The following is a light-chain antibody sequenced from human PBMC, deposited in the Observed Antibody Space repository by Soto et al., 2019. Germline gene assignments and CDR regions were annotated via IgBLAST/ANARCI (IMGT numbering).Light chain of an antibody. CDR3: QHYVTWPLT. CDR2: DTS. V-gene: IGKV3-15*01. J-gene: IGKJ4*01. Sequence: SPATQSVSPWEGATLSCRASQGIGDTLAWYQQKPGQTPRLLIYDTSIRATGVPARFSGSRSGAEFTLTISSLQSEDFAVYYCQHYVTWPLTVGGGTKVAI. CDR1: QGIGDT.